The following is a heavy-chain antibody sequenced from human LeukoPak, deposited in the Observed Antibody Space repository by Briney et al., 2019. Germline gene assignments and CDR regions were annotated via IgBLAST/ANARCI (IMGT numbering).Heavy chain of an antibody. CDR3: ARVSGTIFGVAQYYFDY. V-gene: IGHV1-46*01. J-gene: IGHJ4*02. CDR1: RYTFTSYY. Sequence: ASVKVSCKASRYTFTSYYMHWVRQAPGQGLEWMGIINPSGGSTSYAQKFQGRVTMTRDTSTSTVYMELSSLRSEDTAVYYCARVSGTIFGVAQYYFDYWGQGTLVTVSS. CDR2: INPSGGST. D-gene: IGHD3-3*01.